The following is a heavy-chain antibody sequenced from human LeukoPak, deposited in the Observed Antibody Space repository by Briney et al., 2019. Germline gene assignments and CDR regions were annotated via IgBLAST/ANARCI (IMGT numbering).Heavy chain of an antibody. D-gene: IGHD3-10*01. Sequence: GGSLRLSCVASGFTVSSNYMSWVRQAPGKGLEWVSVIYSGGSTYYADSVKGRFTISRDNSKNTLYLQMNSMRAEDTAVYYGASGSGSYRTPYYYMDVWGTGTTVTVSS. CDR1: GFTVSSNY. J-gene: IGHJ6*03. V-gene: IGHV3-53*01. CDR3: ASGSGSYRTPYYYMDV. CDR2: IYSGGST.